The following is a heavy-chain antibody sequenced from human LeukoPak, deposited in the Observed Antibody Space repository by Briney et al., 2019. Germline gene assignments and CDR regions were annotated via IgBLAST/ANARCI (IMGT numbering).Heavy chain of an antibody. D-gene: IGHD5-24*01. CDR1: GYSFTSYW. Sequence: GESLKISCKGSGYSFTSYWIGWVRQMPGKGLEWMGIIYPGDSDTRYSPSFQGQVTISADKSISTAYLQWSSLKASDTAMYYCARHPGGEIDGYNKQYYFDYWGQGTLVTVSS. CDR2: IYPGDSDT. CDR3: ARHPGGEIDGYNKQYYFDY. J-gene: IGHJ4*02. V-gene: IGHV5-51*01.